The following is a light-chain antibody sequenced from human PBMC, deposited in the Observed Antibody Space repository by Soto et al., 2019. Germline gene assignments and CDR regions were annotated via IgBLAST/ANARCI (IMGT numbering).Light chain of an antibody. CDR3: QHYNNWPPWA. J-gene: IGKJ1*01. Sequence: EIVMTQSPASLSVSPGGRATLSCKASQSVTNNLAWYQQKPGQAPRLLIYGASARATGIPARFSGSGSETEFTLTNSSLQSEDSAVYYCQHYNNWPPWAFGQGTKVEIK. CDR1: QSVTNN. V-gene: IGKV3-15*01. CDR2: GAS.